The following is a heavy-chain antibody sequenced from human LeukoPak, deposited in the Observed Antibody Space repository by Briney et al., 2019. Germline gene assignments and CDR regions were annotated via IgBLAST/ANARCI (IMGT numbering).Heavy chain of an antibody. CDR3: ARGSYSSSWLDFAAFDI. V-gene: IGHV1-8*01. CDR1: GYTFTSYD. CDR2: MNPNSGNT. J-gene: IGHJ3*02. Sequence: ASVKVSCKASGYTFTSYDINWVRQATGQGLEWMGWMNPNSGNTGYAQKFQGRVTITRDTSASTAYMELSSLRSEDTAVYYCARGSYSSSWLDFAAFDIWGQGTMVTVSS. D-gene: IGHD6-13*01.